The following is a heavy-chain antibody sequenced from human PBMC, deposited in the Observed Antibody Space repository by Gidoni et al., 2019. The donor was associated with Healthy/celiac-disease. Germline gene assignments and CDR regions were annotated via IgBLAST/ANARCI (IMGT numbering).Heavy chain of an antibody. Sequence: EVQLVQSGAEVKKPGESLRISCKGSGYSFTSYWISWVRQMPGKGLEWMGRIDPSDSYTNYSPSFQGHVTISADKSISTAYLQWSSLKASDTAMYYCARRGYSSSRGGGSDYYYYMDVWGKGTTVTVSS. CDR3: ARRGYSSSRGGGSDYYYYMDV. CDR1: GYSFTSYW. D-gene: IGHD6-6*01. V-gene: IGHV5-10-1*03. CDR2: IDPSDSYT. J-gene: IGHJ6*03.